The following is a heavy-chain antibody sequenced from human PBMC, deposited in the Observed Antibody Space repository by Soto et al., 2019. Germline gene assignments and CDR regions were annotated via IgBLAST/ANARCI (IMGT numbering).Heavy chain of an antibody. D-gene: IGHD3-22*01. V-gene: IGHV4-31*03. CDR1: GGSISSGAYY. CDR3: ARSNYYDSSGYYRLYYFDY. CDR2: IYYSGSA. Sequence: SETLSLTCTVSGGSISSGAYYWSWIRQHPGKGLEWIGYIYYSGSAYYNPSLKSRVTISVDTSKTQFSLKLSSVTAADTAMYYCARSNYYDSSGYYRLYYFDYWGQGTLVTVSS. J-gene: IGHJ4*02.